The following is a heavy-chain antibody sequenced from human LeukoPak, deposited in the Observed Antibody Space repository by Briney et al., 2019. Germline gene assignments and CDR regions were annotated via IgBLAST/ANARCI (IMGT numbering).Heavy chain of an antibody. V-gene: IGHV3-30*18. Sequence: GGSLRLSCAASGFTFSSYGMHWVRQAPGKGLEWVAVISYDGSNKYYADSVKGRFTISRDNSKNTLYLQMNSLRAEDTAVYYCAKGGYDSSGYYSGPNYWGQGTLVTVSS. CDR2: ISYDGSNK. CDR1: GFTFSSYG. J-gene: IGHJ4*02. CDR3: AKGGYDSSGYYSGPNY. D-gene: IGHD3-22*01.